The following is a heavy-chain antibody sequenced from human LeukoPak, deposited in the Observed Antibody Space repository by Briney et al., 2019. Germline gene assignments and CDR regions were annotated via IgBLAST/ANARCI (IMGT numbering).Heavy chain of an antibody. CDR3: VRENYGIVS. CDR1: GYRFKSW. D-gene: IGHD4-17*01. J-gene: IGHJ5*02. V-gene: IGHV3-74*01. CDR2: IDTEGRRT. Sequence: GGSLRLSCADPGYRFKSWMQWVRQAPGKGLVWVSHIDTEGRRTNYADSVRGRFTNSRDNGKNTLYLQVNNLRVEDTGVYYCVRENYGIVSWGQGTLVIVSS.